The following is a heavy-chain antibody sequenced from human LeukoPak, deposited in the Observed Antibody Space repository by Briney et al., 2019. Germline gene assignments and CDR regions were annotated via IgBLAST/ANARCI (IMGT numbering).Heavy chain of an antibody. V-gene: IGHV4-34*01. J-gene: IGHJ5*02. D-gene: IGHD2-2*01. CDR3: ARSGYCSSTSCSPFDP. CDR2: INHSGST. Sequence: PSETLSLTCAVYGGSFSGYYWSWIRQPPGKGLEWIGEINHSGSTNYNPSLKSRVTISVDTSKNQFSLKLSSVTAADTAVYYCARSGYCSSTSCSPFDPWGQGTLVTVSS. CDR1: GGSFSGYY.